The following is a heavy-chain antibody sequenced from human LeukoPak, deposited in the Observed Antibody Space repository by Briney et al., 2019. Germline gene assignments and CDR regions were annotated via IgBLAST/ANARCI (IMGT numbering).Heavy chain of an antibody. V-gene: IGHV4-38-2*02. J-gene: IGHJ5*02. CDR3: AGDLARTLGWFDP. CDR1: GYSISSGYY. CDR2: IYHSGST. Sequence: SETLSLTCTVSGYSISSGYYWGWIRQPPGKGLEWIGSIYHSGSTYYNPSLKSRVTISVDTSKNQFSLKLSSVTAADTAVYYCAGDLARTLGWFDPWGQGTLVTVSS. D-gene: IGHD2-2*01.